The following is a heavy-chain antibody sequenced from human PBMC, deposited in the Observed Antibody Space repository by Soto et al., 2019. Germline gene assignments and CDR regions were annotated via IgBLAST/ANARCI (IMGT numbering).Heavy chain of an antibody. V-gene: IGHV1-46*01. CDR3: ARGDYYYGMDV. J-gene: IGHJ6*02. Sequence: QVQLVQSGAEVKKPGASVKVSCKASGYTFTSYYMHWGRQAPGQGLEWMGIINPSGGSTSYAQKIQGRVTMTRDTSTSTVYMELSSLRSEDTAVYYWARGDYYYGMDVWGQGTTVTVSS. CDR2: INPSGGST. CDR1: GYTFTSYY.